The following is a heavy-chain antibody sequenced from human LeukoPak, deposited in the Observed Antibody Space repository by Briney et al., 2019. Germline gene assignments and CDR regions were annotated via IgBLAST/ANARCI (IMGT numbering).Heavy chain of an antibody. D-gene: IGHD6-19*01. CDR3: ARESESSGWYDY. CDR1: GFTFSNYG. CDR2: IWYDGSNK. V-gene: IGHV3-33*01. Sequence: GGSLRLSCAVSGFTFSNYGMHWVRQAPGKGLEWVAVIWYDGSNKYYADPVKGRFTISRDNSKNSLYLQMNSLRSDDTALYYCARESESSGWYDYWGQGTLVTVSS. J-gene: IGHJ4*02.